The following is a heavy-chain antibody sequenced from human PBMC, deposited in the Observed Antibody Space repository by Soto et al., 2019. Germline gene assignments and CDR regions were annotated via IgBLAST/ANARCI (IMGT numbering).Heavy chain of an antibody. CDR3: ARSRYGDGDYFDP. J-gene: IGHJ5*02. Sequence: GGSPRLSCAASGFTVSSHYMTWVRQAPGKGLEWVSIIYSGGKTYYADSVKGKFTISRDSSKNTMYLQMNSLRAEDTAVYFCARSRYGDGDYFDPWGQGTLVTVSS. D-gene: IGHD4-17*01. CDR1: GFTVSSHY. CDR2: IYSGGKT. V-gene: IGHV3-66*01.